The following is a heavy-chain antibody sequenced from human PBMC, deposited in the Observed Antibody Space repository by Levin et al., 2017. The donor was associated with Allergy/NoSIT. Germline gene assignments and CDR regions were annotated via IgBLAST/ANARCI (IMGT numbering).Heavy chain of an antibody. CDR1: GFTFSDHY. CDR3: ARGYFDWLLFGSAEDYYYMDV. Sequence: GESLKISCAASGFTFSDHYMDWVRQAPGKGLEWVGRTRNKANSYTTEYAASVKGRFTISRDDSKNSLYLQMNSLKTEDTAVYYCARGYFDWLLFGSAEDYYYMDVWGKGTTVTVSS. CDR2: TRNKANSYTT. D-gene: IGHD3-9*01. V-gene: IGHV3-72*01. J-gene: IGHJ6*03.